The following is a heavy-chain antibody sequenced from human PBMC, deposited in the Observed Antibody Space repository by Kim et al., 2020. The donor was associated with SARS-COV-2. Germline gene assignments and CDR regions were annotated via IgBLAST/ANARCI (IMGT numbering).Heavy chain of an antibody. CDR2: INHSGST. D-gene: IGHD3-22*01. CDR1: GGSFSGYY. CDR3: ASGVDDYYDSSGYYGMDV. Sequence: SETLSLTCAVYGGSFSGYYWSWIRQPPGKGLEWIGEINHSGSTNYNPSLKSRVTISVDTSKNQFSLKLSSVTAADTAVYYCASGVDDYYDSSGYYGMDVWGQGTTVTVSS. J-gene: IGHJ6*02. V-gene: IGHV4-34*01.